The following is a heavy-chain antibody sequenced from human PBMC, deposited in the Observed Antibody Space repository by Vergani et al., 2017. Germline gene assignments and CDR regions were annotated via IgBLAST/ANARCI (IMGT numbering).Heavy chain of an antibody. V-gene: IGHV4-61*08. CDR3: ARSRIYYGAGSPDY. J-gene: IGHJ3*01. Sequence: QVQLQESGPGLVKPSQTLSLTCTVSGGSVSSGDYYWSWIRQPPGKGLEWMGYVSFRGDTLYDPSVKSRMTISLNTSSNQFSLYLTSVTAADTAVYYCARSRIYYGAGSPDYWGQGTKVTVSS. CDR1: GGSVSSGDYY. CDR2: VSFRGDT. D-gene: IGHD3-10*01.